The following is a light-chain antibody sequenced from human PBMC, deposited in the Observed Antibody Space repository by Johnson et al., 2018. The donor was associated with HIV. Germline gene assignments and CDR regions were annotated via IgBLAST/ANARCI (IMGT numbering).Light chain of an antibody. J-gene: IGLJ1*01. CDR3: GTWDSSLSSGV. Sequence: QSVLTQPPSVSAAPGQKVTISCSGSSSNIGNNYVSWYQQLPGTAPKLLIYDNNKRPSGIPDRFSGSKSGTSATLRIPGLQPGDEADYYCGTWDSSLSSGVFGTGTKVTVL. CDR1: SSNIGNNY. V-gene: IGLV1-51*01. CDR2: DNN.